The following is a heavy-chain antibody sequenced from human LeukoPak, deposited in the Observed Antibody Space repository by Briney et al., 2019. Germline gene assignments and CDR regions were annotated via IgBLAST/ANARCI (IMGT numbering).Heavy chain of an antibody. J-gene: IGHJ3*02. CDR2: IYYSGST. CDR3: ARERTRINAFDI. Sequence: SETLSLTCAVYGGSFSGYYWSWIRQPPGKGLEWIGSIYYSGSTYYNPSLKSRVTISVDTSKNQFSLKLSSVTAADTAVYYCARERTRINAFDIWGQGTMVTVSS. CDR1: GGSFSGYY. V-gene: IGHV4-34*01. D-gene: IGHD1-7*01.